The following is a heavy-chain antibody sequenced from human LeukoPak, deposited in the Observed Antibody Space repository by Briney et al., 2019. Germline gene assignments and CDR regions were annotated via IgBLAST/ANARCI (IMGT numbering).Heavy chain of an antibody. CDR2: MNPNSGNT. V-gene: IGHV1-8*01. Sequence: ASVKVSCKVSGYTLTELSMHWVRQATGQGLEWMGWMNPNSGNTGYAQKFQGRVTMTRNTSISTAYMELSSLRSEDTAVYYCARGSGSGSPVRDAFDIWGQGTMVTVSS. CDR3: ARGSGSGSPVRDAFDI. J-gene: IGHJ3*02. CDR1: GYTLTELS. D-gene: IGHD3-10*01.